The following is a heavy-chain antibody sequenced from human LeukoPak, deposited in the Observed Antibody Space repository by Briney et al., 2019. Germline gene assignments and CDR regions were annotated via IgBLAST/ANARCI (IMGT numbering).Heavy chain of an antibody. D-gene: IGHD5-18*01. V-gene: IGHV4-34*01. CDR1: GGSFSGYY. Sequence: SETLSLTCAVYGGSFSGYYWSWIRQPPGKGLEWIGEINHSGSINYNPSLKSRVTISVDTSKNQFSLKLSSVTAADTAAYYCARDGYRVFDYWGQGTLVTVSS. CDR2: INHSGSI. J-gene: IGHJ4*02. CDR3: ARDGYRVFDY.